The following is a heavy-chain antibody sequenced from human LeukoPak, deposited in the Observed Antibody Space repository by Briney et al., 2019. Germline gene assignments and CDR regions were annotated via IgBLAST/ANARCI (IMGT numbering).Heavy chain of an antibody. V-gene: IGHV4-34*01. D-gene: IGHD3-10*01. CDR3: ARAPMVLWFGELPRGWFDT. Sequence: SETLSLTCAVYGGSFSGYYWSWIRQPPGKGLEWSGEINHSVSTNYNPSLKRRVTISVDTSKNQFSLKLSSVTGADTGVYYCARAPMVLWFGELPRGWFDTWGQGNLVTVSS. CDR1: GGSFSGYY. CDR2: INHSVST. J-gene: IGHJ5*02.